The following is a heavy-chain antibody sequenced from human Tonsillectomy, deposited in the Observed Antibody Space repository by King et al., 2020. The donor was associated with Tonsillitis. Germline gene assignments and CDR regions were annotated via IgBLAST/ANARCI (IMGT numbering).Heavy chain of an antibody. CDR2: ISYSGST. CDR3: ARRHYDILTGYRRFDP. D-gene: IGHD3-9*01. V-gene: IGHV4-39*01. Sequence: QLQESGPGLVKPSETLSLTCTVSGGSISSNNYYWGWIRQPPGEGLEWIGSISYSGSTYYNPSPNSRVTMSGETSKDQFSLNLTSVTAADTAVYFCARRHYDILTGYRRFDPWGQGTLVTVSS. J-gene: IGHJ5*02. CDR1: GGSISSNNYY.